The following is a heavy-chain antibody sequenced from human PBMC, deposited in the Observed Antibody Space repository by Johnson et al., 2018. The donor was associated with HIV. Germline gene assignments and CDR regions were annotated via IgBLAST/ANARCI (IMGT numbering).Heavy chain of an antibody. CDR1: GFTFSSYW. CDR2: IKQDGSEK. CDR3: ARDLNHFGGAFDI. Sequence: VQLVESGGGVVQPGRSLRVSCGASGFTFSSYWMSWVRQAPGKGLEWVANIKQDGSEKYYVDSVKGRFTISRDNAKNSLYLQMNSLRAEDTAVYYCARDLNHFGGAFDIWGQGTMVTVSS. V-gene: IGHV3-7*05. J-gene: IGHJ3*02. D-gene: IGHD3-16*01.